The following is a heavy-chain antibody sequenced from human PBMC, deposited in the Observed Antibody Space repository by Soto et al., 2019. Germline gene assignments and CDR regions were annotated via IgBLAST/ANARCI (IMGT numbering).Heavy chain of an antibody. Sequence: GGSLRLSCVASPLTLSYDGMHWVRQAPGKGLEWVAVIWHDGSSVYYADSVNGRFIISRDNSKNTVYLQMNSLRDEDTAVYFCARDTRLAVADEGAIDSWGQGTLVTVSS. CDR2: IWHDGSSV. V-gene: IGHV3-33*01. CDR1: PLTLSYDG. D-gene: IGHD6-19*01. J-gene: IGHJ4*02. CDR3: ARDTRLAVADEGAIDS.